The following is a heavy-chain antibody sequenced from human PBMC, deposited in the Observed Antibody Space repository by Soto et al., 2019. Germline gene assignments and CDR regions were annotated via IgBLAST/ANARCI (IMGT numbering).Heavy chain of an antibody. V-gene: IGHV3-53*01. CDR3: ARDKACSGGSCYDAFDI. Sequence: GGSLRLSCAASGFTVSSNYMSWVRQAPGKGLEWVSVIYSGGSTYYADSVKGRLTISRDNSKKTLYLQMHRLRAEDTAVYYCARDKACSGGSCYDAFDIWGQGTMVTVSS. CDR1: GFTVSSNY. D-gene: IGHD2-15*01. CDR2: IYSGGST. J-gene: IGHJ3*02.